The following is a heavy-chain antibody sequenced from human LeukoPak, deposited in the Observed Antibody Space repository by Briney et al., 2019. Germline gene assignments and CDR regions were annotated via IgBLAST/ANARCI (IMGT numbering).Heavy chain of an antibody. V-gene: IGHV4-34*01. CDR1: GGSFSGYY. CDR3: ARGRYSSRYHYYMDV. J-gene: IGHJ6*03. Sequence: SETLSLTCAVYGGSFSGYYWSWIRQPPGKGLEWIGEINHSGSTNYNPSLKSRVTISVNTSRNQFSLKLSSVTAADTAVYYCARGRYSSRYHYYMDVWGKGTTVTVSS. D-gene: IGHD6-13*01. CDR2: INHSGST.